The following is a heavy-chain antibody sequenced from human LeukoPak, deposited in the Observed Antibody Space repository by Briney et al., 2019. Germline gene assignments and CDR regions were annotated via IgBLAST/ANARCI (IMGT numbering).Heavy chain of an antibody. CDR3: ARYVWGSYLLDY. D-gene: IGHD3-16*02. Sequence: ASVKVSCKASGYTFTSYDINWVRQATGQGLEWMGWMNPNSGNTGYAQKFQGRVTMTRNTSISTAYMELSSLRSEDTAVYYCARYVWGSYLLDYWGQGTLVTVSS. CDR1: GYTFTSYD. V-gene: IGHV1-8*01. CDR2: MNPNSGNT. J-gene: IGHJ4*02.